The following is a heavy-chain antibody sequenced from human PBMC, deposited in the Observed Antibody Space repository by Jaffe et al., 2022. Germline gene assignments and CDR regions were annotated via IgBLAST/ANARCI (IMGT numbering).Heavy chain of an antibody. CDR3: ATDPKSGYSYNVGWFDP. CDR2: VDPEDGET. D-gene: IGHD5-18*01. J-gene: IGHJ5*02. CDR1: GYTFTDYY. Sequence: EVQLVQSGAEVKKPGATVKISCKVSGYTFTDYYMHWVQQAPGKGLEWMGLVDPEDGETIYAEKFQGRVTITADTSTDTAYMELSSLRSEDTAVYYCATDPKSGYSYNVGWFDPWGQGTLVTVSS. V-gene: IGHV1-69-2*01.